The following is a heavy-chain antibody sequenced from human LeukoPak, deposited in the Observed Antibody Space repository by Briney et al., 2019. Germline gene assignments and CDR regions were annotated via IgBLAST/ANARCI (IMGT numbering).Heavy chain of an antibody. V-gene: IGHV3-23*01. CDR1: GFTFSSFA. D-gene: IGHD2/OR15-2a*01. J-gene: IGHJ3*02. CDR2: VSYTRVAT. CDR3: ARDRWSSPVSTFDI. Sequence: GGSLRLSCAASGFTFSSFAVRWVRQAPGKGLEWVSGVSYTRVATYYADSVKGRFTISRDNSKNTLYLQMNSLRAEDTAVYFCARDRWSSPVSTFDIWGQGTRVTVSS.